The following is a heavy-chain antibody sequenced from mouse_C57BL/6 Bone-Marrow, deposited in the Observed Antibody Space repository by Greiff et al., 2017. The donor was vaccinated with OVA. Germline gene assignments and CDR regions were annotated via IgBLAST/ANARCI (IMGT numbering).Heavy chain of an antibody. CDR3: ARLATGTLDY. Sequence: EVQRVESGGGLVQPGGSLKLPCAASGFTFSDYYMYWVRQTPEKRLEWVAYISNGGGSTYYPDTVKGRFTISRDNAKNTLYLQMSRLKSEDTAMYYCARLATGTLDYWGQGTTLTVSS. J-gene: IGHJ2*01. CDR2: ISNGGGST. V-gene: IGHV5-12*01. CDR1: GFTFSDYY. D-gene: IGHD4-1*02.